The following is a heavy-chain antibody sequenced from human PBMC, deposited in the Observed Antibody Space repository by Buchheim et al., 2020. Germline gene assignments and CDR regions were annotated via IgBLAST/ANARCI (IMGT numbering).Heavy chain of an antibody. CDR2: ISASGAGT. D-gene: IGHD4-17*01. CDR3: AKNSVHGDWPEY. Sequence: EVQLLESGGGLVQPGGSPRLSCAASGFTFTTSPMSWVRQAPGKGLEWVSAISASGAGTSYADSVKGRFPMSRDNSKNTLYLQMNSLRVEDTAVYYCAKNSVHGDWPEYWGQGTL. V-gene: IGHV3-23*01. CDR1: GFTFTTSP. J-gene: IGHJ4*02.